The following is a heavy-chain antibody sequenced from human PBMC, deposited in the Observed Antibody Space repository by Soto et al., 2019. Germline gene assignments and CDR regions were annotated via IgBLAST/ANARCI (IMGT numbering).Heavy chain of an antibody. D-gene: IGHD1-26*01. CDR3: ASRRSGSYYHYDYYYDMDV. V-gene: IGHV1-69*06. CDR2: IIPIFGTA. J-gene: IGHJ6*02. CDR1: GGTFSSYA. Sequence: QVQLVQSGAEVKKPGSSVKVSCKASGGTFSSYAISWVRQAPGQGLEWMGGIIPIFGTANYAQKFQGRVTITADNSTSTAYIELSILRSEDTAVYYWASRRSGSYYHYDYYYDMDVWGQGTTVTVSS.